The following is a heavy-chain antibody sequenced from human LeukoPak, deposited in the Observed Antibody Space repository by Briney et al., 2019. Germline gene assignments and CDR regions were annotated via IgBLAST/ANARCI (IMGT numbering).Heavy chain of an antibody. Sequence: QSGGSLRLSCAASGFTFSSYGMHWVRQAPGKGLEWVAFVRHDGSIRYYADSVKGRFTISRDNSKNTLYLQMNSLRAEDTAVYYCAKDDADIVVVPAAIHQGGSFDYWGQGTLVTVSS. CDR3: AKDDADIVVVPAAIHQGGSFDY. J-gene: IGHJ4*02. CDR1: GFTFSSYG. D-gene: IGHD2-2*02. V-gene: IGHV3-30*02. CDR2: VRHDGSIR.